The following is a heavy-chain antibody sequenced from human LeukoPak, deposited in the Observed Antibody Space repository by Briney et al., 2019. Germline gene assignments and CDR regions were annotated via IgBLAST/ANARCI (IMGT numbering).Heavy chain of an antibody. J-gene: IGHJ4*02. D-gene: IGHD3-10*01. Sequence: APVKVSCKASGYTFTGYYMHWVRQAPGQGLEWMGWINPNSGGTNYAQKFQGRVTMTRDTSITTAYMDLSNLRSDDTAVYYCARDLSRADYGSGTYHIDSWGQGTLVTVSS. V-gene: IGHV1-2*02. CDR1: GYTFTGYY. CDR3: ARDLSRADYGSGTYHIDS. CDR2: INPNSGGT.